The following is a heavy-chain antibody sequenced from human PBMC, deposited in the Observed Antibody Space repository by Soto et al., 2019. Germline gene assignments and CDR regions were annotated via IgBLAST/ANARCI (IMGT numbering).Heavy chain of an antibody. D-gene: IGHD3-22*01. J-gene: IGHJ5*02. CDR1: GFTFSSYA. Sequence: VQLVESGGGLVQPGGSLRLSCAASGFTFSSYAMHWVRQAPGKGLEWVAVISYDGSNKYYADSVKGRFTISRDNSKNTLYLQMNSLRAEDTAVYYCAREVTMIVAGRFDPWGQGTLVTVSS. CDR3: AREVTMIVAGRFDP. CDR2: ISYDGSNK. V-gene: IGHV3-30-3*01.